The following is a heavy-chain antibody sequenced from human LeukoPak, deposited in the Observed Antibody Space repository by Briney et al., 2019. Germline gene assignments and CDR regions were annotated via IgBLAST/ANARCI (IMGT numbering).Heavy chain of an antibody. CDR2: IIPIFGTA. J-gene: IGHJ4*02. D-gene: IGHD2-15*01. Sequence: ASVKVSCKASRGTFSSYAISWVRQAPGQGLEWMGRIIPIFGTANYAQKFQGRVTITTDESTSTAYMELSSLRSEDTAVYYCARGRSGLDDYWGQGTLVTVSS. CDR1: RGTFSSYA. V-gene: IGHV1-69*05. CDR3: ARGRSGLDDY.